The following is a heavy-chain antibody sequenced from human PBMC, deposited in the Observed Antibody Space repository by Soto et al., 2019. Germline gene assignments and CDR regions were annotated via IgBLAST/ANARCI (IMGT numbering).Heavy chain of an antibody. CDR1: GFTFSSYA. CDR2: ISGSGGST. V-gene: IGHV3-23*01. D-gene: IGHD6-6*01. Sequence: PGGSLRLSCAASGFTFSSYAMSWVRQAPGKGLEWVSAISGSGGSTYYADSVKGRFTISRDNSKNTLYLQMNSLRAEDTAVYYCAKDRGAARLGYYYGMDVWGQGTTVTVSS. CDR3: AKDRGAARLGYYYGMDV. J-gene: IGHJ6*02.